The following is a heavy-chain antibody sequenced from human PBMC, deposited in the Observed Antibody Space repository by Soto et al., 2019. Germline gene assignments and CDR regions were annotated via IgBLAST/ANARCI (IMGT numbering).Heavy chain of an antibody. D-gene: IGHD6-19*01. CDR3: ARDSPVAGPFDY. V-gene: IGHV1-18*01. CDR1: GYPFISYG. J-gene: IGHJ4*02. CDR2: ISAYNGDT. Sequence: ASVKVSCKASGYPFISYGFSWVRQAPGQGLEWLGWISAYNGDTKYEQKFQGRITMTTDTSTSTAYMELRSLKSDDTAVYYCARDSPVAGPFDYWGQGTLVTVSS.